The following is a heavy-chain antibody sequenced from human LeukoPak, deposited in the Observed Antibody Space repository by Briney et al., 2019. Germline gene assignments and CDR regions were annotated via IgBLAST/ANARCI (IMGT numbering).Heavy chain of an antibody. CDR2: ISGSGDST. D-gene: IGHD3-10*01. Sequence: GGSLRLSCAASGFTFSTYAVNWVRQAPGKGLEWVSTISGSGDSTYYADSVRGRFTISRDNSKNTLYLQMNSLRAEDTAVYYCAKSSGPGGYYYYGMDVWGQGTTVTVSS. V-gene: IGHV3-23*01. CDR1: GFTFSTYA. J-gene: IGHJ6*02. CDR3: AKSSGPGGYYYYGMDV.